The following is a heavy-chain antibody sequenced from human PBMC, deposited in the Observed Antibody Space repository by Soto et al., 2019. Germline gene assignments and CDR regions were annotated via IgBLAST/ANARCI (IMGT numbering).Heavy chain of an antibody. J-gene: IGHJ4*02. Sequence: PGGSLRLSCAASGFTFSSYGMHWVRQAPGKGLEWVAVIWYDGSNKYYADSVKGRFTISRDNSKNTLYLQMNSLRAEDTAVYYCARDLVWWLHTRDHRWLQYEIDYWGQGTLVTVSS. D-gene: IGHD5-12*01. CDR3: ARDLVWWLHTRDHRWLQYEIDY. CDR1: GFTFSSYG. CDR2: IWYDGSNK. V-gene: IGHV3-33*01.